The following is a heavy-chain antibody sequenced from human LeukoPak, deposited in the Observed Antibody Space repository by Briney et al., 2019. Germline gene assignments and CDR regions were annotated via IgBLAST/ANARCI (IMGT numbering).Heavy chain of an antibody. CDR3: AKAITTVTPLFDY. V-gene: IGHV3-30*18. CDR2: ISYDGSNK. D-gene: IGHD4-17*01. J-gene: IGHJ4*02. Sequence: GGSLRLSCAATGFAFSSYGMHWVRQAPGKGLEWVAVISYDGSNKYCADSVKGRFTISRDNSKNTLYLQMNSLRAEDTAVYYCAKAITTVTPLFDYWGQGTLVTVSS. CDR1: GFAFSSYG.